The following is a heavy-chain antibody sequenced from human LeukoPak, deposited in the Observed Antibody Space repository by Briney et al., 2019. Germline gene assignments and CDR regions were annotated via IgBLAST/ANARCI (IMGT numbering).Heavy chain of an antibody. D-gene: IGHD6-6*01. V-gene: IGHV6-1*01. J-gene: IGHJ4*02. Sequence: PSQTLSLTCAISGDSVSSNSAAWNWIRQSPSRGLEWLGRTYYRSKWYNDYAVSVKSRITINPDTSKNQFSLQLYSVTPEDTAVYYCARGTDNGQLVLAYYFDYWGQGTMVTVSS. CDR3: ARGTDNGQLVLAYYFDY. CDR2: TYYRSKWYN. CDR1: GDSVSSNSAA.